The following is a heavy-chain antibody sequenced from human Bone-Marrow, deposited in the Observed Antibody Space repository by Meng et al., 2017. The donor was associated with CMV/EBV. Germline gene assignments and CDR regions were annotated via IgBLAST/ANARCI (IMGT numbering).Heavy chain of an antibody. V-gene: IGHV3-7*01. Sequence: GESLKISCAASGFTFSSYWMSWVRQAPGKGLEWVANIKQDGSEKYYVDSVKGRFTISRDNAKNSLYLQMNSLRAEDTAVYYCARLRFLEWNSFDYWGQGTLVTVSS. D-gene: IGHD3-3*01. CDR3: ARLRFLEWNSFDY. J-gene: IGHJ4*02. CDR1: GFTFSSYW. CDR2: IKQDGSEK.